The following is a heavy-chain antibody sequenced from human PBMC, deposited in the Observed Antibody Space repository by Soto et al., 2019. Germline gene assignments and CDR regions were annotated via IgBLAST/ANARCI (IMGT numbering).Heavy chain of an antibody. Sequence: SETLSLTCSVSGGSMNNYYWSWIRQPPGKGLEYIGYIYYSGSTNYNSSLMSRVTVSLDTSKSQFSLNLSSLAAADRGVYFCGRLSRLLWPRFDSRCQRILVTVSS. CDR1: GGSMNNYY. CDR2: IYYSGST. V-gene: IGHV4-59*01. CDR3: GRLSRLLWPRFDS. J-gene: IGHJ4*02. D-gene: IGHD2-21*02.